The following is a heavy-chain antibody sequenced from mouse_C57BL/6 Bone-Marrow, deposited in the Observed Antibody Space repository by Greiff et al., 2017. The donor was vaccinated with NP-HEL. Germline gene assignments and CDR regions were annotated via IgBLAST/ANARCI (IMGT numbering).Heavy chain of an antibody. J-gene: IGHJ2*01. CDR1: GFTFSSYA. Sequence: DVQLQESGGGLVKPGGSLKLSCAASGFTFSSYAMSWVRQTPEKRLEWVATISDGGSYTYYPDNVKGRFTISRDNAKNNLYLQMSHLKSEDTAMYYCARDRDYGSSYLYYFDYWGQGTTLTVSS. D-gene: IGHD1-1*01. V-gene: IGHV5-4*01. CDR2: ISDGGSYT. CDR3: ARDRDYGSSYLYYFDY.